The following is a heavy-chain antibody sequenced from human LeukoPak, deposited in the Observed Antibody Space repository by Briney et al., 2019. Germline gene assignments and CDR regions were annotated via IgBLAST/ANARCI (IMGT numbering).Heavy chain of an antibody. CDR1: GFTFSHYE. CDR2: MYHSGNT. Sequence: GSLRLSCAASGFTFSHYEMNWVRQPPGKGLEWIASMYHSGNTYYNPSLKSRVTVSVDTSKNQFSLKLNSVTAADTAVYYCATQQCSGGSCYSRAIWFDPWGQGTLVTVSS. J-gene: IGHJ5*02. V-gene: IGHV4-38-2*01. D-gene: IGHD2-15*01. CDR3: ATQQCSGGSCYSRAIWFDP.